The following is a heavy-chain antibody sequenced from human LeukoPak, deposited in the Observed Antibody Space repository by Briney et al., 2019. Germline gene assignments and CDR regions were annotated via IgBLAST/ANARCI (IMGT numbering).Heavy chain of an antibody. Sequence: ASVKVSCKASGYTFTGYYMHWVRQAPGQGLEWMGRINPNSGGTNYAQKFQGRVTMTRDTSISTAYMELSRLRSDDTAVYYCARDSRIAARDLDYWGQGTLVTVSS. CDR1: GYTFTGYY. D-gene: IGHD6-6*01. CDR2: INPNSGGT. V-gene: IGHV1-2*06. CDR3: ARDSRIAARDLDY. J-gene: IGHJ4*02.